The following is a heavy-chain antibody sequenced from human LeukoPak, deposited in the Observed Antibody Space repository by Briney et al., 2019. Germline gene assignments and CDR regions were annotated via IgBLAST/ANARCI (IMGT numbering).Heavy chain of an antibody. J-gene: IGHJ4*02. CDR3: ARDPSQIDLWFVDY. CDR1: GFTFSSYG. CDR2: ISYDGSNK. Sequence: QPGGSLRLSCAASGFTFSSYGMHWVRQAPGKGLEWVAVISYDGSNKYYADSVKGRFTISRDNSKNTLYLQMNSLRAEDTAVYYCARDPSQIDLWFVDYWGQGTLVTVSS. V-gene: IGHV3-30*19. D-gene: IGHD3-10*01.